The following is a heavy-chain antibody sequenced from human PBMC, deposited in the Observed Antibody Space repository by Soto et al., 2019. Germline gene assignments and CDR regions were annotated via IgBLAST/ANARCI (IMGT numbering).Heavy chain of an antibody. V-gene: IGHV3-23*01. CDR1: GFTFSSYA. Sequence: GGSLRLSCAASGFTFSSYAMSWVRQAPGKGLEWVSAISSSGGSTYYADSVKGRFTISRDNSKNTLYLQMNSLRAEDTAVYYCAKDYYGSGSYYKGYGMDVWGQGTTVTVSS. D-gene: IGHD3-10*01. CDR3: AKDYYGSGSYYKGYGMDV. CDR2: ISSSGGST. J-gene: IGHJ6*02.